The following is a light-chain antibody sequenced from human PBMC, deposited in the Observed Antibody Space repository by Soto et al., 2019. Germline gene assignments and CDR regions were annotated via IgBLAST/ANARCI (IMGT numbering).Light chain of an antibody. CDR2: ASS. CDR3: QQLNTFPVT. CDR1: QGISSY. V-gene: IGKV1-9*01. Sequence: DIQLTQSPSFLSASVGDRVTISCRASQGISSYLAWYQQRPGKAPKLLIYASSTLQSGVPSRFSGSGSGTEFTLTIGSLQLEDFATYYCQQLNTFPVTFGQGTRLDI. J-gene: IGKJ5*01.